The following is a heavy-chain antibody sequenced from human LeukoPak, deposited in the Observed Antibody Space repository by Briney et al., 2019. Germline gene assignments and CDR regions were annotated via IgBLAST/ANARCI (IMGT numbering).Heavy chain of an antibody. J-gene: IGHJ6*02. Sequence: PSETLSLTCTVSGGSISIYYWSWIRQPAGKGLEWIGRVYTSGSTNYNPSLKSRVTMSVDTSKNQFSLKRSSVTAADTAVYYCARDDGSGYYYYGMDVWGQGTTVTVSS. CDR1: GGSISIYY. CDR2: VYTSGST. D-gene: IGHD2-15*01. V-gene: IGHV4-4*07. CDR3: ARDDGSGYYYYGMDV.